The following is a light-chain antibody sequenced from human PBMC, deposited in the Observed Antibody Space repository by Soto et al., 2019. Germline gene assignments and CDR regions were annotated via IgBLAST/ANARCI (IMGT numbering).Light chain of an antibody. Sequence: QYVLTQPPSASGSPGQSVTISCIGPSSDVGGYNYVSWYQQHPGKAPKLMIYEVSKRPSGVPDRFSGSKSGNTASLTVSGLQAEDEADDYCSSYAASNNLGVFGGGTKLTVL. CDR1: SSDVGGYNY. J-gene: IGLJ2*01. V-gene: IGLV2-8*01. CDR2: EVS. CDR3: SSYAASNNLGV.